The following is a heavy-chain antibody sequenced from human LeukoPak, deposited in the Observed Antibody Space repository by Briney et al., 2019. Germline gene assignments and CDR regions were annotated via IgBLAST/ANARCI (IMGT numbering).Heavy chain of an antibody. J-gene: IGHJ4*02. V-gene: IGHV5-51*01. CDR1: GYSFTNNW. CDR3: ARRWGYWEAFDY. Sequence: GESLKISCKGSGYSFTNNWIAWVRQMPGKGLQWMGSIYPGDSDTRYSPSFQGQVTISTDKSINTAYLQWSSLKASDTAMYYCARRWGYWEAFDYWGQGTLVTVSS. D-gene: IGHD3-22*01. CDR2: IYPGDSDT.